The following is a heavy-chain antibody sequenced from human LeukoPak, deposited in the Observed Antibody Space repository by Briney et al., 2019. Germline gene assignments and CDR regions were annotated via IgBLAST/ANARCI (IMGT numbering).Heavy chain of an antibody. J-gene: IGHJ4*02. D-gene: IGHD2-21*02. Sequence: SETLSLTCTVSGGSISSGGYYWSWIRQHPGKGLEWIGYIYYSGSTYYNPSLKSRVTISVDTSKNQFSLKLSSVTAADMAVYYCARYEVTGSYYFDYWGQGTLVTVSS. CDR2: IYYSGST. V-gene: IGHV4-31*03. CDR3: ARYEVTGSYYFDY. CDR1: GGSISSGGYY.